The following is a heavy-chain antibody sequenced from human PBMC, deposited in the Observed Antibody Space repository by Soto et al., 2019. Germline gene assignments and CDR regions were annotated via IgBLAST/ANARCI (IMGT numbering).Heavy chain of an antibody. D-gene: IGHD5-18*01. CDR1: GFTFSIYG. V-gene: IGHV3-30*18. CDR3: AKVILDTTMVTGYYYGMDV. Sequence: SGGSLTLSCAASGFTFSIYGMHWVRQAPGNVAEWGAVITYDGSNKYYAGAVKGRSTISRDNSKNTLYLQMNSLRAEDTAVYYCAKVILDTTMVTGYYYGMDVWGQGTTVTVSS. J-gene: IGHJ6*02. CDR2: ITYDGSNK.